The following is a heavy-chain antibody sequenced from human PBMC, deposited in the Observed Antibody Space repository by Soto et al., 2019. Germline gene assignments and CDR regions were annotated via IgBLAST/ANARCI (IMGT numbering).Heavy chain of an antibody. CDR1: AGTVASSHW. Sequence: LSLTCGVSAGTVASSHWWSWVRQSPGRGLEWIGNVYHTGDTNFNPSLQSRVTFSVDKSNNQFSLRLPSVTAADTAVYFCAREVMTEGGNNYFDPWGPGTLVTVSS. D-gene: IGHD2-21*02. J-gene: IGHJ5*02. CDR2: VYHTGDT. V-gene: IGHV4-4*01. CDR3: AREVMTEGGNNYFDP.